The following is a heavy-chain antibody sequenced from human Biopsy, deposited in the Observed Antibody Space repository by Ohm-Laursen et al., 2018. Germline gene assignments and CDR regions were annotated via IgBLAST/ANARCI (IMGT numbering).Heavy chain of an antibody. Sequence: VASVKVSCKASGYWFSRYAISWVRQAPGQGLEWMGWISGYNGNTNYAQKFQGRVAMTTDTSTSTAYMELRSLRSDDTAVYYCARGSYYGSGSYDNRADAFDTWGQGTRVTVSS. V-gene: IGHV1-18*04. CDR3: ARGSYYGSGSYDNRADAFDT. D-gene: IGHD3-10*01. CDR2: ISGYNGNT. CDR1: GYWFSRYA. J-gene: IGHJ3*02.